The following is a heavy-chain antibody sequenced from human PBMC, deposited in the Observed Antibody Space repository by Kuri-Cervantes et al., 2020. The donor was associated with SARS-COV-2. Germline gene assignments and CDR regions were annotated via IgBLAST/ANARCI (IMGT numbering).Heavy chain of an antibody. V-gene: IGHV3-30-3*01. Sequence: LSLTCAASRFTFSSYAMHWVRQAPGKGLEWVAVVSYDGSNKYYADSVKGRFTISRDNSKNMLYLQMNSLRAEDTAVYYCARGSLYDFWSGYISYFDYWGQGTRVTGSS. D-gene: IGHD3-3*01. CDR3: ARGSLYDFWSGYISYFDY. CDR1: RFTFSSYA. CDR2: VSYDGSNK. J-gene: IGHJ4*02.